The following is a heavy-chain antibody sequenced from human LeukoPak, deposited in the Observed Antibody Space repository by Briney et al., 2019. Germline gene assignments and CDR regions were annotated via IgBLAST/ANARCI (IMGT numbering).Heavy chain of an antibody. V-gene: IGHV3-20*04. Sequence: GGSLRLSCAASGFTFSSYWMSWVRQAPGKGLEWVSGINWNGGSTGYADSVKGRFTISRDNAKNSLYLQMNSLRAEDTALYYCARDVGKASEGGITMIVVVIALDYWGQGTLVTVSS. J-gene: IGHJ4*02. CDR2: INWNGGST. D-gene: IGHD3-22*01. CDR3: ARDVGKASEGGITMIVVVIALDY. CDR1: GFTFSSYW.